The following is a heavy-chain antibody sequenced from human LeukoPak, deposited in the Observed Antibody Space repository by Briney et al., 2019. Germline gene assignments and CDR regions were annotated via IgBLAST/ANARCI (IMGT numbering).Heavy chain of an antibody. CDR1: GGSISSSSYY. CDR3: ARWVLGNDAFDI. V-gene: IGHV4-61*02. J-gene: IGHJ3*02. CDR2: IYTSGST. D-gene: IGHD4-23*01. Sequence: PSETLSLTCTVSGGSISSSSYYWSWIRQPAGKGLEWIGRIYTSGSTNYNPSPKSRVTMSVDTSKNQFSLKLSSVTAADTAVYYCARWVLGNDAFDIWGQGTMVTVSS.